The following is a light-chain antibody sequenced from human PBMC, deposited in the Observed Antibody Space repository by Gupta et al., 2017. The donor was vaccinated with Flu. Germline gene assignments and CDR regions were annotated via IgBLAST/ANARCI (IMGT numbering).Light chain of an antibody. CDR1: QGISSY. J-gene: IGKJ5*01. CDR2: AAS. Sequence: DIQLTQSPSFLSASIGDRVTSTCRTSQGISSYLAWYQQKPGKAPKLLIYAASTLQSGVPSRFSGRGSGTEFILTISSLQPEDFATYYCQQLNNYPITFGQGTRLEIK. CDR3: QQLNNYPIT. V-gene: IGKV1-9*01.